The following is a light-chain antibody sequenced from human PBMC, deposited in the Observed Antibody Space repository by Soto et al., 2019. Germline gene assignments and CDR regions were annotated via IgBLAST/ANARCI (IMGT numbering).Light chain of an antibody. V-gene: IGKV1-39*01. CDR1: QSISSY. Sequence: IHMTQSPSSLSASVGDRVTITCRASQSISSYLNWYQQKPGKAPKLLIYAASSLQSGVPSRFSGSGSGTDFTLTISSLQPEDFATYYCQQSHSTSWTFGQGTKVDI. J-gene: IGKJ1*01. CDR3: QQSHSTSWT. CDR2: AAS.